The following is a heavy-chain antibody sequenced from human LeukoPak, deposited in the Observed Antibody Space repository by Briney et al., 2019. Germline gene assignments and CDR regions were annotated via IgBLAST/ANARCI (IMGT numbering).Heavy chain of an antibody. CDR1: GFTFSRYW. D-gene: IGHD1-20*01. Sequence: GGSLRLSCAASGFTFSRYWIHWVRQAPGKGLVWVSRINSDGSSTSYADSVKGRFTISRDNAKNTLYLQMNSLRAEDTAVYYCARAPHNWRPNDAFDIWGQGTMVTVSS. CDR2: INSDGSST. CDR3: ARAPHNWRPNDAFDI. J-gene: IGHJ3*02. V-gene: IGHV3-74*01.